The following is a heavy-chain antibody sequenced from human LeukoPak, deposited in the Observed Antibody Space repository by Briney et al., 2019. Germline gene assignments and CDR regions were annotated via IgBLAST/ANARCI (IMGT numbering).Heavy chain of an antibody. CDR3: AEDLGSGSYQPSDY. D-gene: IGHD1-26*01. CDR1: GYTFTGYY. Sequence: ASVKVSCKASGYTFTGYYMHWVRQAPGQGLEWMGWINPDSGGTRYAQKFQGRVTMTRDTSIRTAYMELSRLRSDDTAVYYCAEDLGSGSYQPSDYWGQGTLVTVSS. CDR2: INPDSGGT. V-gene: IGHV1-2*02. J-gene: IGHJ4*02.